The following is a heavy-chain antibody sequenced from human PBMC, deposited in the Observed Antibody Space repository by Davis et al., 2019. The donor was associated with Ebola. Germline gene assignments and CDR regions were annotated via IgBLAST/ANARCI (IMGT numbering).Heavy chain of an antibody. CDR3: ARGHSGSPFDY. D-gene: IGHD6-25*01. CDR1: GFTFYDYG. Sequence: GESLKISCAASGFTFYDYGMSWVRQSPGRGLEWVACLNWDGGTTDYAESVEGRFTISRDNAESSLFLEMKSLRVEDTAVYYCARGHSGSPFDYWGQGTLVTVSS. V-gene: IGHV3-20*04. J-gene: IGHJ4*02. CDR2: LNWDGGTT.